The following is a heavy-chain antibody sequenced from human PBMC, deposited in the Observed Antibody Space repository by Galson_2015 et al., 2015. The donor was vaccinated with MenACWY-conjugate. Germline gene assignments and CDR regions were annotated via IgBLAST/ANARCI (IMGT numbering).Heavy chain of an antibody. CDR3: ARIRRDFWSGDALYYYYYMDV. D-gene: IGHD3-3*01. CDR1: GFSLDTSGMC. Sequence: PALVKPTQTLTLTCTFSGFSLDTSGMCVGWIRQPPGKALEWLARIDWDDHKYYTTSLKTRLTISTDTSKNQVVLTLTNMDPVGTATYYCARIRRDFWSGDALYYYYYMDVWGKGTTVTVSS. CDR2: IDWDDHK. V-gene: IGHV2-70*11. J-gene: IGHJ6*03.